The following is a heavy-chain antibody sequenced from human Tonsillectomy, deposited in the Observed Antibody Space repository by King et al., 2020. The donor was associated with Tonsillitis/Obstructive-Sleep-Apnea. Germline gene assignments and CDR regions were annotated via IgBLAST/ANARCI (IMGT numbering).Heavy chain of an antibody. Sequence: VQLQQWGAGLLKPSETLSLICAVNGGSFSGYYWSWIRQPPGKGLEWIGEIDHSGSTNYNPSLKSRVTISADTSKTHFSLKLSSVTAADTAVYFCAREITTDAFDVWGQGTMVTVSS. CDR3: AREITTDAFDV. J-gene: IGHJ3*01. CDR2: IDHSGST. V-gene: IGHV4-34*01. D-gene: IGHD3-3*01. CDR1: GGSFSGYY.